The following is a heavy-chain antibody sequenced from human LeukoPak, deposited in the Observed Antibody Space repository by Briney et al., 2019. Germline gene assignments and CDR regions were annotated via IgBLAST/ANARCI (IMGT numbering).Heavy chain of an antibody. CDR2: MNPNSGNT. Sequence: ASVKVSCKASGYTFTSYDINWVRQATGQGLEWMGWMNPNSGNTGYAQKFQGRVTMTRNTSISTAYMELSSLRSEDTAVYYCARGRGQLVQRSLFTYWGQGTLVTVSS. J-gene: IGHJ4*02. D-gene: IGHD6-13*01. CDR3: ARGRGQLVQRSLFTY. V-gene: IGHV1-8*01. CDR1: GYTFTSYD.